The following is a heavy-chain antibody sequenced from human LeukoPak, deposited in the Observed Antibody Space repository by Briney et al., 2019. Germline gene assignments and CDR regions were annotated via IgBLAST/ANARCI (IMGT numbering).Heavy chain of an antibody. Sequence: GGSLRLSCAASGFTFSGYSMNWVRQAPGKGLEWVSSISSTSAYIYYADSMKGRFTISRDNAKNSLYLQMSSLRAEDAAVYYWARTYYYVWGNVFNMGGKGTMVTVS. CDR1: GFTFSGYS. CDR3: ARTYYYVWGNVFNM. J-gene: IGHJ3*02. V-gene: IGHV3-21*01. CDR2: ISSTSAYI. D-gene: IGHD3-10*02.